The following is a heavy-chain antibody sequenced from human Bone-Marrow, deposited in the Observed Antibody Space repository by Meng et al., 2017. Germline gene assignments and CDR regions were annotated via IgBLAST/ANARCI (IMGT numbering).Heavy chain of an antibody. CDR3: ARYSGYYYGFDY. Sequence: GESLKISCAASGFTFSSYEMNWVRQAPGKGLEWVAVISYDGSNKYYADSVKGRFTISRDNSKNTLYLQMNSLRAEDTAVYYCARYSGYYYGFDYWGQGTLVTVSS. CDR2: ISYDGSNK. J-gene: IGHJ4*02. V-gene: IGHV3-30*04. D-gene: IGHD3-22*01. CDR1: GFTFSSYE.